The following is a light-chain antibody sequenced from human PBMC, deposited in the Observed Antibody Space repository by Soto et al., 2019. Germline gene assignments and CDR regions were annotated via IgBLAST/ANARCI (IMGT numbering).Light chain of an antibody. CDR1: SRDVGGYNY. CDR3: SSFASSSTLVV. J-gene: IGLJ1*01. CDR2: EVS. Sequence: QSALTQPASVSGSPGQSITISCTGTSRDVGGYNYVAWYQQHPDRAPKVMIYEVSNRPSGVSNRFSGSKSGNTASLTISGLQAEDEADYYCSSFASSSTLVVFGTGTKLPS. V-gene: IGLV2-14*01.